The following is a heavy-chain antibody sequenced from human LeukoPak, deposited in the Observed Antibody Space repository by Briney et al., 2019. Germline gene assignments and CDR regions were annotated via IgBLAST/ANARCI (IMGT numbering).Heavy chain of an antibody. CDR1: GFTFSSND. Sequence: GGSLRLSCAASGFTFSSNDMHWVRQAPGKGLEWVAVIWYDGNNKYYADSVKGRFTISRDNSKNTLFLQMNSPRAEDTAVYYCATDAGHWFDPWGQGTLVTVSS. CDR2: IWYDGNNK. CDR3: ATDAGHWFDP. V-gene: IGHV3-33*01. J-gene: IGHJ5*02.